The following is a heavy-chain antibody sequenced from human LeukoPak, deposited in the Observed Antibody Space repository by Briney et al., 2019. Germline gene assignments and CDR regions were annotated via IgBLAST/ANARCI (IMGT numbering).Heavy chain of an antibody. CDR2: ITGTAGST. CDR1: GFTFSSYV. CDR3: AKPLPGTYFSFDY. V-gene: IGHV3-23*01. D-gene: IGHD1-26*01. J-gene: IGHJ4*02. Sequence: GGSLRLSCAASGFTFSSYVISWVRQAPGKGLEWVSAITGTAGSTYYADSVKGRFTISRDNSKNTVFLQIRSLRAEDRAVYYCAKPLPGTYFSFDYWGQGTLVTVSS.